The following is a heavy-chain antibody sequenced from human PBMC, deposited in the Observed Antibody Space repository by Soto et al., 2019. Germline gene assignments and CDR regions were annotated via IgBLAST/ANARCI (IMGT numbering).Heavy chain of an antibody. J-gene: IGHJ6*03. CDR2: ITAYNGNA. V-gene: IGHV1-18*01. D-gene: IGHD3-10*01. CDR1: GYTFTSYG. Sequence: ASVKVSCKASGYTFTSYGISWVRQAPGRGLEWMGWITAYNGNANYAQNLQGRVTMTTDISTSTAYMELWSLTSDDPAVYFCARDKHYYGSGNYYKSPGYYYMDVWGKGTPVTVSS. CDR3: ARDKHYYGSGNYYKSPGYYYMDV.